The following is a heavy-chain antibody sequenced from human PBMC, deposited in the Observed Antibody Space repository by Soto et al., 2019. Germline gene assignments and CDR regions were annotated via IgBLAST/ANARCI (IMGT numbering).Heavy chain of an antibody. Sequence: PSETLSLTCAVYGGSFSGYYWTWIRQPPGKGLEWIGSIYYSGDTYYNPSLKSRVSISIDTSKNQFSLRLSSVTAAGTAVYYCARLTLGYCSGGSCFQTADYYYYYGMDVWGQGTTVTVSS. J-gene: IGHJ6*02. CDR3: ARLTLGYCSGGSCFQTADYYYYYGMDV. CDR1: GGSFSGYY. V-gene: IGHV4-34*01. D-gene: IGHD2-15*01. CDR2: IYYSGDT.